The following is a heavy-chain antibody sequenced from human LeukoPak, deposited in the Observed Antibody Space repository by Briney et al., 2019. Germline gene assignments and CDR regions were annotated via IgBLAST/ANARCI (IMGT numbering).Heavy chain of an antibody. V-gene: IGHV1-18*01. CDR1: GYTFTSYG. Sequence: ASVKVSCKASGYTFTSYGISLVRQAPGQGLEWMGWISAYNGNTNYAQKLQGRVTMTTDTSTSTAYMELRSLRSDDTAVYYCARVGTVSGWYFYFDYWGQGTLVTVSS. CDR2: ISAYNGNT. D-gene: IGHD6-19*01. J-gene: IGHJ4*02. CDR3: ARVGTVSGWYFYFDY.